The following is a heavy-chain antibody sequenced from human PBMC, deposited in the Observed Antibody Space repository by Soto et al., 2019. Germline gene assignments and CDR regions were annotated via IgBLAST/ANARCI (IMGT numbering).Heavy chain of an antibody. V-gene: IGHV3-74*01. Sequence: GGSLRLSCAASGFTFSSYWMHWVRQAPGKRLVWVSRINSDGSSTLYADSVKGRFTISRDNAKKTLYLQMNSLKAEDTAVYYCARGLAVSLDAFDIWVQGTIVTV. CDR1: GFTFSSYW. J-gene: IGHJ3*02. D-gene: IGHD3-22*01. CDR2: INSDGSST. CDR3: ARGLAVSLDAFDI.